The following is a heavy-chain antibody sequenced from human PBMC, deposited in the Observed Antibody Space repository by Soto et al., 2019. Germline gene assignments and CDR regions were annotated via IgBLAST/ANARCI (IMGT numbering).Heavy chain of an antibody. CDR1: GFTFSSYV. Sequence: GGSLXLSWAASGFTFSSYVMNWVRQAPGKGLEWVSSISSSSSYIYYADSVKGRFTISRDNAKNSLYLQMNSLRAEDTAVYYCVSSSMVRGVSVWGKGTTVTVSS. V-gene: IGHV3-21*01. D-gene: IGHD3-10*01. CDR2: ISSSSSYI. J-gene: IGHJ6*04. CDR3: VSSSMVRGVSV.